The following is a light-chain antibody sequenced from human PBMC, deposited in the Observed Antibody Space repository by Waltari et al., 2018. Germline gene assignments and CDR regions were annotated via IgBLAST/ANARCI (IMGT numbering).Light chain of an antibody. V-gene: IGLV3-19*01. CDR2: GQN. Sequence: SSELTQDPAVSVALGQTVRITCQGDSLRRYYASWYQQRPGQAPILVLYGQNNRPSGIPDRLSGSSSGNTASLTITGDQAEDEADYYCHSRDTSSTRVFGGGTRLTV. CDR3: HSRDTSSTRV. J-gene: IGLJ2*01. CDR1: SLRRYY.